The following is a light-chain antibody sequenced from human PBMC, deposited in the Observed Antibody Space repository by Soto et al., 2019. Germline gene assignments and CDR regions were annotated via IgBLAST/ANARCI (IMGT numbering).Light chain of an antibody. CDR3: SSYTSSSPV. Sequence: QSVLTQPASVSGSPGQSITISCTGTSSDVGGYNYVTWYQQHPGKAPKLMIYDVSNRPSGVANRFSGSKSGITASLTISGLQDEDEADYYCSSYTSSSPVFGGGTELTVL. V-gene: IGLV2-14*01. CDR1: SSDVGGYNY. J-gene: IGLJ2*01. CDR2: DVS.